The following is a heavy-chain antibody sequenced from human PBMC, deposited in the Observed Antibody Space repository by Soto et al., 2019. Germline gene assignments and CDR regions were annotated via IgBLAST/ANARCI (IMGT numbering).Heavy chain of an antibody. D-gene: IGHD5-12*01. CDR2: ISTYSGDT. Sequence: GASVKVSCKASGYTFTSYAMHWVRQAPGQRLEWMGWISTYSGDTKYAQKFQGRVTMTTDTSTTTAYLELRSLRSDDTAVYYCARHHGPTTSENWFDPWGQGTLVTVSS. J-gene: IGHJ5*02. V-gene: IGHV1-3*04. CDR1: GYTFTSYA. CDR3: ARHHGPTTSENWFDP.